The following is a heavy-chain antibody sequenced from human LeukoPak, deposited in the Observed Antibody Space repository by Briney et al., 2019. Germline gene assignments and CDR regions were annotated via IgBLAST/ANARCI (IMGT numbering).Heavy chain of an antibody. CDR3: APFRDPYGMDV. Sequence: ASVKVSCKASGYTFTDYYMHWVRQAPGQGLEWMGWINPNSGGTNYAQKFQGRVTMTRDTSISAAYMELSRLGSDDTAVYYCAPFRDPYGMDVWGQGTTVTVSS. V-gene: IGHV1-2*02. CDR2: INPNSGGT. J-gene: IGHJ6*02. CDR1: GYTFTDYY. D-gene: IGHD3-16*01.